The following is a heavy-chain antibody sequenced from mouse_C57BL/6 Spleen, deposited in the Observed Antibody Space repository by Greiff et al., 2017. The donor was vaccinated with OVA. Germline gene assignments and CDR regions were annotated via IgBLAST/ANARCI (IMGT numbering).Heavy chain of an antibody. Sequence: QVQLQQPGAELVRPGSSVKLSCKASGYTFTSYWMHWVKQRPIQGLEWIGNIDPSDSETHCNQKFKDKATLTVDKSSSTAYMQLSSLTSEDSAVYYCARDYGSSGDYWGQGTTLTVSS. D-gene: IGHD1-1*01. V-gene: IGHV1-52*01. CDR1: GYTFTSYW. CDR3: ARDYGSSGDY. J-gene: IGHJ2*01. CDR2: IDPSDSET.